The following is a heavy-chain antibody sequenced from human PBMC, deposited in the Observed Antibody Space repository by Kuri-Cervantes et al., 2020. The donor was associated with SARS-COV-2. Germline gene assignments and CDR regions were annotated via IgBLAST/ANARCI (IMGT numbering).Heavy chain of an antibody. Sequence: ESLKISCAVYGGSFSGYYWSWIRQPPGKGLEWIGEINHSGSTNYNPSLKSRVTISVDTSKNQFSLKLSSVTAADTAVYYCARDRSYGDQQGFDPWGQGTLVTVSS. CDR3: ARDRSYGDQQGFDP. J-gene: IGHJ5*02. D-gene: IGHD5-18*01. CDR2: INHSGST. V-gene: IGHV4-34*01. CDR1: GGSFSGYY.